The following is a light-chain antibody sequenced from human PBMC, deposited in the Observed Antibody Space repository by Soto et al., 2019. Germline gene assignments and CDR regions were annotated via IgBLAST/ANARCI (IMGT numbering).Light chain of an antibody. Sequence: DIQMTQSPSSLSASVGDRVTITCRASQNINRYLNWYQQKPGKAPKLLIYAASTLQSGVPSRFSGSGSGTDFTLTISSLQPEDFATYSCQQSYSSPKYTFGQGTKLEI. V-gene: IGKV1-39*01. CDR3: QQSYSSPKYT. J-gene: IGKJ2*01. CDR2: AAS. CDR1: QNINRY.